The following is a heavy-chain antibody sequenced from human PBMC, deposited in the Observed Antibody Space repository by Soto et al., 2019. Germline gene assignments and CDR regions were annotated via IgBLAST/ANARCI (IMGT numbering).Heavy chain of an antibody. J-gene: IGHJ4*02. CDR1: GFTFSRFG. CDR2: ILNDGSNE. D-gene: IGHD4-17*01. CDR3: ARDDDFDDNGLDY. V-gene: IGHV3-33*01. Sequence: QVQLVESGGGVVQPGTSLRLSCAASGFTFSRFGMHWVRQAPGKGLEWVGVILNDGSNEKYADSVKGRFTISRDNSKNTLYLQMNSRRADDTAVYYFARDDDFDDNGLDYWGQGTLVTVSS.